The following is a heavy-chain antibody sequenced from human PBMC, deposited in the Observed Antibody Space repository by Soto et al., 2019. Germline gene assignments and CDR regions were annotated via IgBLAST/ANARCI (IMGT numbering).Heavy chain of an antibody. V-gene: IGHV3-21*01. CDR2: ISSSSSYI. Sequence: EVQLVESGGGLVKPGGSLRLSCAASGFTFSSYSMNWVRQAPGKGLEWVSSISSSSSYIYYADSVKGRFTISRDNAKNSLYLQMNSLRAEDTAVYYCASANMITFGGVIAVRDYWGQGTLVTVSS. D-gene: IGHD3-16*02. J-gene: IGHJ4*02. CDR3: ASANMITFGGVIAVRDY. CDR1: GFTFSSYS.